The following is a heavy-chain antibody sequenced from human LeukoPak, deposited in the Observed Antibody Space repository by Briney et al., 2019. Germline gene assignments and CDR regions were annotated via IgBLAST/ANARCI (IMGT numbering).Heavy chain of an antibody. CDR1: GGSISSYY. CDR3: ARHVVELPAPLYFDY. Sequence: PSETLSLTCTVSGGSISSYYWSWIRQPAGKGLEWIGRIYTSGSTNYNPSLKSRVTMSVDTSKNQFSLKLSSVIAADTAVYYCARHVVELPAPLYFDYWGQGTLVTVSS. CDR2: IYTSGST. J-gene: IGHJ4*02. V-gene: IGHV4-4*07. D-gene: IGHD1-1*01.